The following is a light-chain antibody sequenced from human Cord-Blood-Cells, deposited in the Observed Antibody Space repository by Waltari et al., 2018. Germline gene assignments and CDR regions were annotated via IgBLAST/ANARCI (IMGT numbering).Light chain of an antibody. Sequence: DIQMTQSPSSLSASVGDRVTITCQASQDISNYLNWYQQKPGKAPKLLIYDASNFETGVPSRFSGSGSGTDFTFTISSLQPEDIATYYCQQYDNLYTFGQGTKLEIK. V-gene: IGKV1-33*01. CDR2: DAS. CDR1: QDISNY. CDR3: QQYDNLYT. J-gene: IGKJ2*01.